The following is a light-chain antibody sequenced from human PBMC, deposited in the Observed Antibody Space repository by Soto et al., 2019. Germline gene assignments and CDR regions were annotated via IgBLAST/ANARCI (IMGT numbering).Light chain of an antibody. CDR1: TSDVGGYNY. CDR2: EVS. V-gene: IGLV2-14*01. CDR3: FSYTTSSAPYV. Sequence: QSALTQPASVSGSHGQSITISCTGTTSDVGGYNYVSWYQQHPGQVPKLLIYEVSNRPSGVSYRFSGSKSGNTASLTISGLQAQDEASYYCFSYTTSSAPYVFGTGTKVTVL. J-gene: IGLJ1*01.